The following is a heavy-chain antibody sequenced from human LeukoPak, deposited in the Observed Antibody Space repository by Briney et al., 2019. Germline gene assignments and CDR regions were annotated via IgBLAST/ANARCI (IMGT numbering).Heavy chain of an antibody. V-gene: IGHV1-69*04. CDR2: IIPLLGIT. CDR1: GGTFSSYA. J-gene: IGHJ3*02. Sequence: SVKVSCEASGGTFSSYAMNWVRQAPGQGLEWVARIIPLLGITNHAQKLQGRVTVTADTSTNTAYMELSSLISDDTAVYYCARARSRITFGGIRHAFDIWGQGTLVTVSS. CDR3: ARARSRITFGGIRHAFDI. D-gene: IGHD3-16*01.